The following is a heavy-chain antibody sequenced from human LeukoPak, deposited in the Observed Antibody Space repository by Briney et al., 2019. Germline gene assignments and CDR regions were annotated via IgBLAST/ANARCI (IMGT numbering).Heavy chain of an antibody. V-gene: IGHV3-15*01. CDR1: GITFSTAW. D-gene: IGHD3-16*01. Sequence: GGPLRLSCAASGITFSTAWMSWVRQGPGKGLEWVGRIISKTDGGTTDYAAPVKGRFTISRDDSKNTLYLQMNSLNTEDTAVYYCTAPPLGGYYLAYWGQGTLVTVSS. CDR2: IISKTDGGTT. CDR3: TAPPLGGYYLAY. J-gene: IGHJ4*02.